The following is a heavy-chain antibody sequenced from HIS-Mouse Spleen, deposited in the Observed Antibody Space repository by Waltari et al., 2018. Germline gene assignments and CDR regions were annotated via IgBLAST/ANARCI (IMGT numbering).Heavy chain of an antibody. Sequence: QLQLQESGPGLVKPSETLSLTCTFPGGSISSRSSYWGWIRQPPGTGLEWFGSIYYSGSTYYNPSLKSRVTISVDTSKNQFSLKLSSVTAADTAVYYCAREIPYSSSWYDWYFDLWGRGTLVTVSS. J-gene: IGHJ2*01. CDR1: GGSISSRSSY. D-gene: IGHD6-13*01. V-gene: IGHV4-39*07. CDR2: IYYSGST. CDR3: AREIPYSSSWYDWYFDL.